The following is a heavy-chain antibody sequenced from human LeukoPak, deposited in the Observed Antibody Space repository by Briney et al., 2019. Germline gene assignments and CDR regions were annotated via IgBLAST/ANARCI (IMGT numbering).Heavy chain of an antibody. D-gene: IGHD2-15*01. CDR3: ARAASSGGYVDY. CDR2: IYYSGSA. J-gene: IGHJ4*02. Sequence: PSETLSLTCTVSGGSISSYYWSWIRQPPGKGLEWIGYIYYSGSANYNPSLKSRVTISVDTSKNQFSLKLSSVTAADTAVYYCARAASSGGYVDYWGQGTLVTVSS. V-gene: IGHV4-59*01. CDR1: GGSISSYY.